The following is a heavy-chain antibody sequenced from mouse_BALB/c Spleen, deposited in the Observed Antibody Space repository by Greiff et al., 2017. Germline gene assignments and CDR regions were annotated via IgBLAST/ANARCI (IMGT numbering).Heavy chain of an antibody. J-gene: IGHJ1*01. V-gene: IGHV7-3*02. Sequence: DVMLVESGGGLVQPGGSLRLSCATSGFTFTDYYMSWVRQPPGKALEWLGFIRNKANGYTTEYSASVKGRFTISRDNSQSILYLQMNTLRAEDSATYYCARDLNYGSPWYFDVWGAGTTVTVSS. CDR3: ARDLNYGSPWYFDV. CDR1: GFTFTDYY. CDR2: IRNKANGYTT. D-gene: IGHD1-2*01.